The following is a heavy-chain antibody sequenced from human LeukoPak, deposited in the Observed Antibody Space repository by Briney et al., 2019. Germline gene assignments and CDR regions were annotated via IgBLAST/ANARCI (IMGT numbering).Heavy chain of an antibody. CDR3: ARGYGGNTLDY. CDR2: INHSGST. V-gene: IGHV4-34*01. D-gene: IGHD4-23*01. J-gene: IGHJ4*02. CDR1: GGSFSGYY. Sequence: PSETLSLTCAVYGGSFSGYYWSWIRQPPGKGLEWIGEINHSGSTNYNPSLKSRVTISVDTSKNQFSLKLSSVTAADTAVYYCARGYGGNTLDYWGQGTLVTVSS.